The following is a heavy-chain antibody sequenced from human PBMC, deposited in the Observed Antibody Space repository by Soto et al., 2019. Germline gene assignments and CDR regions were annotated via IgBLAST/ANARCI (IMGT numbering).Heavy chain of an antibody. Sequence: QVTLKESGPVLVKPTETLTLTCTVSGFSLSNARMSVSWIRQPPGKALEWLAHIFSNDAKSYSASVKSRLTISKDTSKSQVVLTMTNMDPGATATYYCARIRGWGWLGPNDYWGQGTLVTVSS. V-gene: IGHV2-26*01. CDR3: ARIRGWGWLGPNDY. CDR1: GFSLSNARMS. J-gene: IGHJ4*02. CDR2: IFSNDAK. D-gene: IGHD3-10*01.